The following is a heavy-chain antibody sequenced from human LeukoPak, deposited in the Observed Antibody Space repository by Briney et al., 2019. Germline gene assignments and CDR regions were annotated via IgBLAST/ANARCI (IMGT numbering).Heavy chain of an antibody. CDR3: ARVPPDYGAIHDAFDI. CDR1: GGSMDTYF. D-gene: IGHD4-17*01. V-gene: IGHV4-4*07. CDR2: IHSSGTA. Sequence: PSETLSLTCRVSGGSMDTYFWNWVRQSAGKGLEWIGRIHSSGTANYNPSLKTRASMSIDTSKTQFSVTLTSVTAADTDIYYCARVPPDYGAIHDAFDIWGQGTVVTVSS. J-gene: IGHJ3*02.